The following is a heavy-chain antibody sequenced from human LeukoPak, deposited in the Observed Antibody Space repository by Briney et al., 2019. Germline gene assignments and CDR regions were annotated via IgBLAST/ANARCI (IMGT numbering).Heavy chain of an antibody. V-gene: IGHV3-23*01. CDR1: GFTFSSYA. J-gene: IGHJ4*02. CDR3: AKDRSGGSGWIWGAYYFDY. D-gene: IGHD6-19*01. Sequence: GGSLRLSCAASGFTFSSYAMSWVRQAPGKGLEWVSAISGSGGSTYYADSVKGRFTISRDNSKNTLYLQMNSLRAEDTAVYYCAKDRSGGSGWIWGAYYFDYWGQGTLVTVSS. CDR2: ISGSGGST.